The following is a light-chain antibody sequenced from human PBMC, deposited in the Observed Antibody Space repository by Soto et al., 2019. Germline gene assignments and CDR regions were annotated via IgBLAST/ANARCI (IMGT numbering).Light chain of an antibody. Sequence: IVLTQSPGTLSLSPGDGATLSCRASQSVSSGYLAWYQQKPGQAPRLLIYGASRRATGIPDRFSGSGSGTDFTLSISRLEPEDFAVYWCQHYGNSPTFGQGTKV. CDR2: GAS. J-gene: IGKJ1*01. V-gene: IGKV3-20*01. CDR1: QSVSSGY. CDR3: QHYGNSPT.